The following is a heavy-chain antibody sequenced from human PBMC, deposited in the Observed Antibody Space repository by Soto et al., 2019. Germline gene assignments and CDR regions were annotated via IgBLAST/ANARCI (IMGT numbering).Heavy chain of an antibody. J-gene: IGHJ6*02. D-gene: IGHD2-8*01. CDR1: GYIFTNYG. Sequence: QVQLVQSGAEVKKPGASVKVSCRASGYIFTNYGVGWVRQAPGQGLEWMGWISPYNGNTNYAQNAQGRVTLTTDTYXXTXFXXLRSLRSDDTAVYYCARGDCSNGVCYVNYYYGMDVWGQGTTVTVSS. CDR2: ISPYNGNT. CDR3: ARGDCSNGVCYVNYYYGMDV. V-gene: IGHV1-18*01.